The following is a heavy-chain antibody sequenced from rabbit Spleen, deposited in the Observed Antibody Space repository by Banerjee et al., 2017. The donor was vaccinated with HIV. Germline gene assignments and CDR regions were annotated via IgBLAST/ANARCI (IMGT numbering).Heavy chain of an antibody. J-gene: IGHJ6*01. CDR2: IDPVFGST. Sequence: QLKESGGGLVQPGGSLKVSCKASGFDFSNYYMSWVRQAPGKGLEWIGYIDPVFGSTYYANWVNGRFSISRENAQNTVFLQMTSLTAADTATYFCARDGTGGSYFALWGQGTLVTVS. CDR3: ARDGTGGSYFAL. D-gene: IGHD8-1*01. CDR1: GFDFSNYY. V-gene: IGHV1S7*01.